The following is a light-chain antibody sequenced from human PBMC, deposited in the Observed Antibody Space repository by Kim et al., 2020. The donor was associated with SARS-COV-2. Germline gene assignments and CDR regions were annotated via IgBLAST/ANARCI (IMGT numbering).Light chain of an antibody. Sequence: SSELTQDPAVSVALGQTVSITCQGDSLRSYYATWYQQKPGQAPILVIYGKNNRPSGIPDRFSGSSSGNTASLTIPGTQAGDEADYYCNSRDSNDNVVFGGGTKLTVL. J-gene: IGLJ2*01. V-gene: IGLV3-19*01. CDR2: GKN. CDR1: SLRSYY. CDR3: NSRDSNDNVV.